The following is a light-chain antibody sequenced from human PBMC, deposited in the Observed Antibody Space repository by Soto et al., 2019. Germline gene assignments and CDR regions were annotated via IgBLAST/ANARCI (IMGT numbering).Light chain of an antibody. CDR3: QQYNSWPLT. J-gene: IGKJ3*01. V-gene: IGKV3-15*01. Sequence: EMVMTQSPATLSVSPGEAATLSCRASQSISSNLAWYQQKPGQAPRLLIHGSSTRASGVPTRFSGSGSGTDFTLTISSLQSEDFAVYYCQQYNSWPLTFGPGTKVDI. CDR2: GSS. CDR1: QSISSN.